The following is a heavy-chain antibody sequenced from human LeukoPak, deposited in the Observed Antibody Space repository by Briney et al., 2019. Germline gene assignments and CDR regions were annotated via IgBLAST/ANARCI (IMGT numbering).Heavy chain of an antibody. CDR2: IYTSGST. CDR1: GGSISSYY. Sequence: SETLSLTCTVSGGSISSYYWSWIRQPAGKGLEWIGRIYTSGSTNYNPSLKSRVTMSVDTSKNQFSLKLSSVTAADTAVYYCAGDSRGATLYYYYYMDVWGKGTTVTISS. CDR3: AGDSRGATLYYYYYMDV. J-gene: IGHJ6*03. D-gene: IGHD1-26*01. V-gene: IGHV4-4*07.